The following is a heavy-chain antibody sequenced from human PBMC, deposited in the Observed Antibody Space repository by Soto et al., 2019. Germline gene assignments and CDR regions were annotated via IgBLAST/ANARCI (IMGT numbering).Heavy chain of an antibody. V-gene: IGHV3-23*01. CDR1: GFTFSSYA. J-gene: IGHJ4*02. CDR2: ISGSGGST. D-gene: IGHD2-8*01. Sequence: GGSLRLSCAASGFTFSSYAMSWVRQAPGKGLEWVSAISGSGGSTYYADSVKGRFTISRDNSKNTLYLQMNSLRAEDTAVYYCAKSTEMILMVYAMRSNYFDYWGQGTLVTVSS. CDR3: AKSTEMILMVYAMRSNYFDY.